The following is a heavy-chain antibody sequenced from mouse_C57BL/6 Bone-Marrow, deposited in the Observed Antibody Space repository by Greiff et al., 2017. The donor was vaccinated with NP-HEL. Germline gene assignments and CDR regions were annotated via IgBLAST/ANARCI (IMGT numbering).Heavy chain of an antibody. D-gene: IGHD1-1*01. J-gene: IGHJ1*03. CDR1: GYAFSSSW. Sequence: QVHVKQSGPELVKPGASVKISCKASGYAFSSSWMNWVKQRPGKGLEWIGRIYPGDGDTNYNGKFKGKATLTADKSSSTAYMQLSSLTSEDSAVYFCARSRYYGSPPWYFDVWGTGTTVTVSS. V-gene: IGHV1-82*01. CDR2: IYPGDGDT. CDR3: ARSRYYGSPPWYFDV.